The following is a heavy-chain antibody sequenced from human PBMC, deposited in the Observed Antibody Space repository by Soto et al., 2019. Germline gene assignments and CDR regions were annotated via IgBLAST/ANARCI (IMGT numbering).Heavy chain of an antibody. CDR2: TSGNGGST. D-gene: IGHD1-1*01. CDR1: GFTFSSYA. Sequence: GGSLRLSCAASGFTFSSYAMSWVRQAPGKGLEWVSGTSGNGGSTYYADSVKGRFTISRDNSKNTLFLQMNSLRAEDTAVFYCANATRYRGGSGLFAFWGQGTLVTVSS. CDR3: ANATRYRGGSGLFAF. V-gene: IGHV3-23*01. J-gene: IGHJ4*02.